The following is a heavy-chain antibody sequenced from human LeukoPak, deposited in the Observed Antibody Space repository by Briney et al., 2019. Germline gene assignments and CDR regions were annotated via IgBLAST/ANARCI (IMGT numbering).Heavy chain of an antibody. D-gene: IGHD2-2*02. Sequence: ASVKVSCKASGYTFTGYYMHWVRQAPGQGLEWMGWINPNSGGTNYAQKFQGRVTMTRDTSISTAYMELSRLRSDDTAVYYCARVGVVPAAIPEGAFDIWGQGTMVTVSS. CDR1: GYTFTGYY. J-gene: IGHJ3*02. CDR2: INPNSGGT. CDR3: ARVGVVPAAIPEGAFDI. V-gene: IGHV1-2*02.